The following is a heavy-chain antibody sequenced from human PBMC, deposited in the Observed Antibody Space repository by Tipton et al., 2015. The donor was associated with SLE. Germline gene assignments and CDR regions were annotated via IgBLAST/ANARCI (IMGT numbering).Heavy chain of an antibody. V-gene: IGHV4-38-2*01. CDR2: IYPDGTT. Sequence: TLSLTCEVSGYSISSGYFWGWIRQPPGKGLEWIGSIYPDGTTYYNPSLKSRVTISVDTSKNQFSLRLTSVTAPDTAVFYCARGPGTSSSHWGQGTLVTVSS. CDR3: ARGPGTSSSH. D-gene: IGHD6-6*01. J-gene: IGHJ4*02. CDR1: GYSISSGYF.